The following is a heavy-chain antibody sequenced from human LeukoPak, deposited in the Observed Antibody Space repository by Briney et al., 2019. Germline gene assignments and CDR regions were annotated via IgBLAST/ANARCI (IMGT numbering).Heavy chain of an antibody. D-gene: IGHD2-21*01. CDR3: ARGPCGGDCYSVGDAFDI. Sequence: GRSLRLSCAASGFTFSSYGMHWVRQAPGKGLEWVAVISYDGSNKYYADSVKGRFTISRDNSKNTLYLQMNSLRAEDTAVYYCARGPCGGDCYSVGDAFDIWGQGTMVTVSS. V-gene: IGHV3-30*03. CDR1: GFTFSSYG. CDR2: ISYDGSNK. J-gene: IGHJ3*02.